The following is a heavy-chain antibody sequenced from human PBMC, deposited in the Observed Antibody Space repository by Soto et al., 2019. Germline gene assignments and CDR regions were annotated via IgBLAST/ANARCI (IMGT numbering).Heavy chain of an antibody. CDR1: GYKFTTIW. CDR2: IDPTDSFT. CDR3: ARPASGGSRDAFDV. D-gene: IGHD2-15*01. V-gene: IGHV5-10-1*01. Sequence: GESVKISFKASGYKFTTIWLNWVRQTPGKGLEWLGRIDPTDSFTNYSPPFEGHVTISVDRSISTAYLQWNSLQASDTAIYYCARPASGGSRDAFDVWGQGTTVTVPS. J-gene: IGHJ3*01.